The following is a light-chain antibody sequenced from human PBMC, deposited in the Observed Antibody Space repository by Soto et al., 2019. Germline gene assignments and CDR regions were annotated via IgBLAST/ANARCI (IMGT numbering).Light chain of an antibody. Sequence: DIQMTQSPSTLSGSVGDRVTITCRASQTISSWLAWYQQKPGKAPKLLIYKASTLKSGVPSRFSGSGSGTEFTLTISCLQPNDFATYYCQDYNSYSEAFGQGTKVDIK. J-gene: IGKJ1*01. CDR2: KAS. CDR3: QDYNSYSEA. V-gene: IGKV1-5*03. CDR1: QTISSW.